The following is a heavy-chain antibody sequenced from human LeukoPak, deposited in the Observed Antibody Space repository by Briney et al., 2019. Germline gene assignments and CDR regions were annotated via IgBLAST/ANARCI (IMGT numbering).Heavy chain of an antibody. CDR1: GGSPGSYY. Sequence: SQSLSLACTVSGGSPGSYYGHWIRQPPGKGLGWIGYMFFTGSPNYNPSPKSRFTISVNTPKNQSSLNLDSVTPAAPAIYNCIRSTYSGSQRDYWGQGTLVTVFS. D-gene: IGHD6-13*01. J-gene: IGHJ4*01. CDR3: IRSTYSGSQRDY. V-gene: IGHV4-59*12. CDR2: MFFTGSP.